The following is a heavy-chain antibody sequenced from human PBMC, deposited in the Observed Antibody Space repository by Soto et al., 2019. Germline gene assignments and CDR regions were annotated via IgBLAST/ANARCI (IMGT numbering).Heavy chain of an antibody. CDR2: INPNSGGT. D-gene: IGHD2-2*01. J-gene: IGHJ5*02. V-gene: IGHV1-2*02. CDR3: ASGPAETSWVEP. CDR1: GYTFTAYY. Sequence: QVQLVQSGAEVKKPGASVKFSCKASGYTFTAYYIHWVRQAPGQGLEWIGWINPNSGGTNYAQKFQCRVTMPRDTSISTSSRAMHRLTSDDTAVVYCASGPAETSWVEPWGQGTLVTFSA.